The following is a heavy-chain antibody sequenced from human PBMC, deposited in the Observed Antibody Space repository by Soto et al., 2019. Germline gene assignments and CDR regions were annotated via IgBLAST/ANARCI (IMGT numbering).Heavy chain of an antibody. CDR3: ARTVDTAMVSYFDY. V-gene: IGHV4-59*01. D-gene: IGHD5-18*01. CDR2: IYYSGSI. CDR1: GGSISSYY. Sequence: SETLSLTCTVSGGSISSYYWSWIRQPPGKGLEWIGYIYYSGSINYNPSLKSRVTISVDTSKNQFSLKLSSVTAADTAVYYCARTVDTAMVSYFDYWGQGTLVTVSS. J-gene: IGHJ4*02.